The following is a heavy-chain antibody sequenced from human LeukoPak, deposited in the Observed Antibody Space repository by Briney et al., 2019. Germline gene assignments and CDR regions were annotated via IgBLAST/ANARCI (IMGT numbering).Heavy chain of an antibody. D-gene: IGHD5-18*01. CDR2: IIPIFGTA. CDR1: GGTFSSCA. CDR3: ARGRTAMAVDY. Sequence: GSSVKVSCKASGGTFSSCAISWVRQAPGQGLEWMGGIIPIFGTANYAQKFQGRVTITTDESTSTAYMELSSLGSEDTAVYYCARGRTAMAVDYWGQGTLVTVSS. J-gene: IGHJ4*02. V-gene: IGHV1-69*05.